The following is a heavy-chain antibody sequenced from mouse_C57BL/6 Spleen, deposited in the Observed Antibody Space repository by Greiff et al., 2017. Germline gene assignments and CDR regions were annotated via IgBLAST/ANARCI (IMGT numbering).Heavy chain of an antibody. CDR3: ARPLDSSGQAWFAY. Sequence: VKLMESGPGLVAPSQSLSITCTVSGFSLTSYGVHWVRQPPGKGLEWLVVIWSDGSTTYTSALKSRLSISKDNSKSQVFLKMNSLQTDDTAMYYCARPLDSSGQAWFAYWGQGTLVTVSA. CDR2: IWSDGST. V-gene: IGHV2-6*03. CDR1: GFSLTSYG. D-gene: IGHD3-2*02. J-gene: IGHJ3*01.